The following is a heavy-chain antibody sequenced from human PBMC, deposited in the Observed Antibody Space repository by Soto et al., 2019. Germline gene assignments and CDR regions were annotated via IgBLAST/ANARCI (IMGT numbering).Heavy chain of an antibody. CDR3: ARMEGATATFHYYYYGMDV. Sequence: GGSLRLSCAASGFTFSSYAMHWVRQAPGKGLEWVAVISYDGSNKYYADSVKGRFTISRDNSKNTLYLQMNSLRAEDTAVYYCARMEGATATFHYYYYGMDVWGQGTTVTVSS. CDR1: GFTFSSYA. CDR2: ISYDGSNK. V-gene: IGHV3-30-3*01. D-gene: IGHD4-17*01. J-gene: IGHJ6*02.